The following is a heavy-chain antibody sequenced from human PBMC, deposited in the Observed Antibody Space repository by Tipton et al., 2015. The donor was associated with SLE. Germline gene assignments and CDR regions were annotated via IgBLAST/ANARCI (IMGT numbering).Heavy chain of an antibody. V-gene: IGHV4-61*02. Sequence: TLSLTCTVSGGSISSGSYYWGWIRQPAGKGREWIGRIYTSGSTNYNPSLKSRVTISVDTSKNQFSLKLSSVTAADTAVYYCARSLAWGEIDYWGQGTLVTVSS. CDR1: GGSISSGSYY. CDR3: ARSLAWGEIDY. D-gene: IGHD3-16*01. J-gene: IGHJ4*02. CDR2: IYTSGST.